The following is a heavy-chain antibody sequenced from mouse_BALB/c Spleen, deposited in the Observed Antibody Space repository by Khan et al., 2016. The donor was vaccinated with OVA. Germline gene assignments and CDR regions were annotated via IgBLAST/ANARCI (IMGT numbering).Heavy chain of an antibody. CDR1: GYTFTDYY. Sequence: VQLQQSGAELARPGASVKLSCKASGYTFTDYYINWVKQRTGQGLEWIGEISPGSGDTYYNEKFKGKATLTADKSSSTAYMQLRSLTSEASAVYFCARRNYFGYTFAYGGQGTLVTVSA. J-gene: IGHJ3*01. CDR3: ARRNYFGYTFAY. CDR2: ISPGSGDT. V-gene: IGHV1-77*01. D-gene: IGHD1-2*01.